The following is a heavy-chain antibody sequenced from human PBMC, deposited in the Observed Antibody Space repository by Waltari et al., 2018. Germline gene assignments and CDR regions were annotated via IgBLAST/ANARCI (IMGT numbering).Heavy chain of an antibody. CDR2: RKEDGSKK. J-gene: IGHJ4*01. CDR1: GFTFSTYW. V-gene: IGHV3-7*01. Sequence: VQLVESGGGLVQPGGSLRLSCAASGFTFSTYWMNGVRQAPGRGREWVAHRKEDGSKKHYAGSVKGRFTISRDNAKNSLFLQLNSLRVEDTAIYYCASFGYCADGVCYGDFWGQGTLVTVSS. CDR3: ASFGYCADGVCYGDF. D-gene: IGHD2-8*01.